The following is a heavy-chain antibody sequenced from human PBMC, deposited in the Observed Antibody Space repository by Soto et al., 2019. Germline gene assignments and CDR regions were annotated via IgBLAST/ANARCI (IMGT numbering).Heavy chain of an antibody. D-gene: IGHD3-16*02. CDR2: IIPIFGTA. V-gene: IGHV1-69*13. J-gene: IGHJ4*02. CDR1: GGTFSSYA. Sequence: ASVKVSCKASGGTFSSYAISWVRQAPGQGLEWMGGIIPIFGTANYAQKFQGRVTITADESTSTAYMELSSLRSEDTAVYYCVRGRVMITFGVVIVIDYWGQGSPVTVSS. CDR3: VRGRVMITFGVVIVIDY.